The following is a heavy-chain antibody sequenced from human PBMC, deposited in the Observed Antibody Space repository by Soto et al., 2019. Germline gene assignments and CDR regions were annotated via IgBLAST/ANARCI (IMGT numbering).Heavy chain of an antibody. V-gene: IGHV3-23*01. CDR3: VKLRLELLDLDS. J-gene: IGHJ4*02. CDR2: ITGSGDST. D-gene: IGHD2-21*02. Sequence: EVQLSESGGGLVQPGGSLRLSCAASGFTFSRYGMSWVRQAPGKGLEWVSAITGSGDSTYYADSVKGRFTISRDSSNNPAYLQLNSLRADDTAVYYCVKLRLELLDLDSLGMGALVIVSS. CDR1: GFTFSRYG.